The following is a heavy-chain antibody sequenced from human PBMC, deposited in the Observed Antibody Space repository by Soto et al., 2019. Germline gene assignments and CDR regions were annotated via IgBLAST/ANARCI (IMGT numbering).Heavy chain of an antibody. CDR1: GFTFSNAW. D-gene: IGHD3-3*01. J-gene: IGHJ4*02. CDR2: IKSKTDGGTT. Sequence: GSLRLSCAASGFTFSNAWMSWVRQAPGKGLEWVGRIKSKTDGGTTDYAAPVKGRFTISRDDSKNTLYLQMNSLKTEDTAVYYCTTEHPSSHGYFWSGYSVGDYWGQGTLVTVSS. V-gene: IGHV3-15*01. CDR3: TTEHPSSHGYFWSGYSVGDY.